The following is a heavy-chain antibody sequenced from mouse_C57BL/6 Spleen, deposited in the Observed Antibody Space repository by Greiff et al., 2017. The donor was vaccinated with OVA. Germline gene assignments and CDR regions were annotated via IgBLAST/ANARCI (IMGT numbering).Heavy chain of an antibody. CDR2: INPGSGGT. J-gene: IGHJ4*01. V-gene: IGHV1-54*01. Sequence: VQLQQSGAELVRPGTSVKVSCKASGYAFTNYLIEWVKQRPGQGLEWIGVINPGSGGTNYNEKFKGKATLTADKSSSTAYMQLSSLTSEDSAVYFCARWRLRQDYAMDYWGQGTSVTVSS. CDR1: GYAFTNYL. D-gene: IGHD2-4*01. CDR3: ARWRLRQDYAMDY.